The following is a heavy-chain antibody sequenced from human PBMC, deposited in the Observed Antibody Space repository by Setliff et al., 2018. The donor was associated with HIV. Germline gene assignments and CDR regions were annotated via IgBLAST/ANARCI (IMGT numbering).Heavy chain of an antibody. CDR3: ARAGAAETSRFDY. J-gene: IGHJ4*02. Sequence: ASVKVSCKASGYTFTDFGITWVRQAPGQGLEWMGWIGAFNGNTHYPQNLQGRVTMTTDTSTRTAHMEVRSLRYDDTAVYFCARAGAAETSRFDYWGQGTLVTVSS. V-gene: IGHV1-18*01. D-gene: IGHD2-15*01. CDR1: GYTFTDFG. CDR2: IGAFNGNT.